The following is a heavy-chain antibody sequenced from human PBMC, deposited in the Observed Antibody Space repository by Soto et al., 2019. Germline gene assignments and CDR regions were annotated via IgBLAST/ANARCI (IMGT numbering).Heavy chain of an antibody. CDR3: ARDYDSSGYGQTDY. V-gene: IGHV3-30-3*01. CDR2: ISYDGSNK. Sequence: QVQLVESGGGVVQPGRSLRLSCAASGFTFSSYAMHWVRQAPGKGLEWVAVISYDGSNKYYADSVKGRFTISRDNSKNTLYQQMNSLRAEDTAVYYCARDYDSSGYGQTDYWGQGTLVTVSS. J-gene: IGHJ4*02. D-gene: IGHD3-22*01. CDR1: GFTFSSYA.